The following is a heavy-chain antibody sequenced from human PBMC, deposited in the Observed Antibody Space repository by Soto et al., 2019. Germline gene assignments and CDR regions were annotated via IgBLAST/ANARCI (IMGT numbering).Heavy chain of an antibody. CDR2: INSDGDST. J-gene: IGHJ6*02. V-gene: IGHV3-74*01. CDR1: GFTFSTYW. CDR3: VREGLNRNDGMDV. D-gene: IGHD1-1*01. Sequence: EVPLVESGGGLVQPGGSLRLSCECSGFTFSTYWMHWVRQAPGKGLVWVSRINSDGDSTRYADSVKGRFTFYRDNGKDTMYLQMNGLKAEDTVVYYCVREGLNRNDGMDVWGQWTTVTVSS.